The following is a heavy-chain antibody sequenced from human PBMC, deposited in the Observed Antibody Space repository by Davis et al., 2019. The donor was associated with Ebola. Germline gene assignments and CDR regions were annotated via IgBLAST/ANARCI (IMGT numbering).Heavy chain of an antibody. V-gene: IGHV3-33*01. J-gene: IGHJ6*02. CDR2: IWYDGSNK. Sequence: GESLKISCAASGFTFSSYGMHWVRQAPGKGLEWVAVIWYDGSNKYYADSVKGRFTISRDNSKNTLYLQMNSLRAEDTAVYYCAREEDLSYYYGMDVWGQGTTVTVSS. CDR3: AREEDLSYYYGMDV. CDR1: GFTFSSYG.